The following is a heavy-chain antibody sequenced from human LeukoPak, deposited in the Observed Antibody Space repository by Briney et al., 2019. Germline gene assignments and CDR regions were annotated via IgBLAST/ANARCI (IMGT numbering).Heavy chain of an antibody. CDR2: ISSSSSYI. CDR3: ARVRGVGATFLDY. J-gene: IGHJ4*02. CDR1: GFIFSSYS. Sequence: GGSLRLSCTASGFIFSSYSMNWVRQAPGKGLEWVSSISSSSSYIYYADSVKGRFTISRDNAKNSLYLQMNSLRAEDTAVYYCARVRGVGATFLDYWGQGTLVTVSS. D-gene: IGHD1-26*01. V-gene: IGHV3-21*04.